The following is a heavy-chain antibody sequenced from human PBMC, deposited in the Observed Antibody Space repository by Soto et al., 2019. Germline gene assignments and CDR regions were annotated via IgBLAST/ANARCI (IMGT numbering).Heavy chain of an antibody. CDR2: ISAYNGNT. J-gene: IGHJ6*02. V-gene: IGHV1-18*01. CDR1: GYTFTSYG. Sequence: QVQLVQSGAEVKKPGASVKVSCKASGYTFTSYGISWVRQAPGQGLEWMGWISAYNGNTNYAQKLQSRVTMTTDTSTSTAYLELRSLRSDDTAVYYCARDPPYYDFWSGYPYYYGMDVWGQGTTVTLSS. CDR3: ARDPPYYDFWSGYPYYYGMDV. D-gene: IGHD3-3*01.